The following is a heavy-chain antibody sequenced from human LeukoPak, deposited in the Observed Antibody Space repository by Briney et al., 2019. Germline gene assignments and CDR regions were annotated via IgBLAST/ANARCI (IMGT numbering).Heavy chain of an antibody. J-gene: IGHJ4*02. CDR3: AKDASGSHPSYFDY. CDR2: ISWNSGSI. D-gene: IGHD3-10*01. Sequence: PGGSLRLSCAASGFTFDDYAMHWVRQAPGKGLEGVSGISWNSGSIGYADSVKGRFTISRDNAKNSLYLRMNSLRAEDTALYYCAKDASGSHPSYFDYWGQGTLVTVSS. CDR1: GFTFDDYA. V-gene: IGHV3-9*01.